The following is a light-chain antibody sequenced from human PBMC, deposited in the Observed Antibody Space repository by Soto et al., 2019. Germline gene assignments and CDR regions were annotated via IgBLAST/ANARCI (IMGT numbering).Light chain of an antibody. V-gene: IGKV3-11*01. CDR3: QQRSNWWT. CDR1: QSVSYY. J-gene: IGKJ1*01. CDR2: DAS. Sequence: EIVLTQSPATLSLSPGERATLSCSASQSVSYYVAWYQQKPGQAPRLLIYDASNRATGIPARFSGNGSGTDFTLTISSLEPEDFAVYYCQQRSNWWTFGQGTKVE.